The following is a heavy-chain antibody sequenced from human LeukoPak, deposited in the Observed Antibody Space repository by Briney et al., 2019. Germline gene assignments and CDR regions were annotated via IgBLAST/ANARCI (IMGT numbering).Heavy chain of an antibody. CDR2: INPNSGGT. V-gene: IGHV1-2*02. Sequence: ASVMVSCKASGYTFTGYYMHWVRQAPGQGLEWMGWINPNSGGTNYAQKFQGRVTMTRDTSISTAYMELSRLRSDDTAVYYCARGGPDSYGFEKRTKNWFDPWGQGTLVTVSS. CDR1: GYTFTGYY. D-gene: IGHD5-18*01. CDR3: ARGGPDSYGFEKRTKNWFDP. J-gene: IGHJ5*02.